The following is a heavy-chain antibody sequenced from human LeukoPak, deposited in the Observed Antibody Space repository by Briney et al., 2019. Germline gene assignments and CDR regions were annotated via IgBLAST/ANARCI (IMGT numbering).Heavy chain of an antibody. V-gene: IGHV3-74*01. CDR1: GFTFASTW. J-gene: IGHJ4*02. CDR2: INAKGATT. D-gene: IGHD1-1*01. Sequence: GGSLRLSCAASGFTFASTWTSWVRHDPGEWTMWVERINAKGATTSYADSVTGRFTVSRDNAKNTLYLQMNSLRAEDTAFYYCVRGVGGMSFFDNWGQGNMVAVSS. CDR3: VRGVGGMSFFDN.